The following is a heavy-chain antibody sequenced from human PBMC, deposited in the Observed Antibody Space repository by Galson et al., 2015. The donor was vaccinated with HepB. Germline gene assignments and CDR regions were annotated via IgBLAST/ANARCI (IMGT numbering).Heavy chain of an antibody. Sequence: TLSLTCTVSGGSISSGDYYWSWIRQPAGKRLEWIGRIFNTGNTRYNPSLTSRVTMSVDTSKNQFSLNLNSVTAADTAIYYCVRREKGMATNPPGAFDIWGQGTMVTVSS. D-gene: IGHD5-24*01. CDR1: GGSISSGDYY. CDR2: IFNTGNT. J-gene: IGHJ3*02. CDR3: VRREKGMATNPPGAFDI. V-gene: IGHV4-61*02.